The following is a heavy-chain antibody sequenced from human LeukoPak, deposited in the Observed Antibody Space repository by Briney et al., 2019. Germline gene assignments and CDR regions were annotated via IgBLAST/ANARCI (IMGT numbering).Heavy chain of an antibody. CDR2: ISSSSTNM. Sequence: GGSLRLSCAASGFTFSTYSMNWVRQAPGKGLQWVSYISSSSTNMYYADSVKGRFTISRDNTKSSLYLQMNSLRVEDMAVYYCARGYCGGDCYGDWGQGTLVTVSS. J-gene: IGHJ1*01. CDR1: GFTFSTYS. D-gene: IGHD2-21*02. V-gene: IGHV3-21*05. CDR3: ARGYCGGDCYGD.